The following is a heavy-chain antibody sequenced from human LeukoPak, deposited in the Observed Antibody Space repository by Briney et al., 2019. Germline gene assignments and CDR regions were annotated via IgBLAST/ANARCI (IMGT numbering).Heavy chain of an antibody. V-gene: IGHV4-34*01. J-gene: IGHJ6*02. Sequence: PSETLSLTCAVYGGSFSGYYWSWIRQPPGKGLEWIGEINHSGSTNYNPSLKSRVTISVDTSKNQFSLKLSSVTAADTAVYYCARGRYGMGVWGQGTTVTVSS. CDR1: GGSFSGYY. CDR2: INHSGST. CDR3: ARGRYGMGV.